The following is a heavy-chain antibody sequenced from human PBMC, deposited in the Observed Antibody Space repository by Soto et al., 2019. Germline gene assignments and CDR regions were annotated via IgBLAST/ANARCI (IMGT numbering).Heavy chain of an antibody. CDR3: ATQPRYDSSGYFYY. CDR2: IYYTGST. CDR1: GGSIYSGGYY. D-gene: IGHD3-22*01. Sequence: QLQLQESGPGLVKPSETLSLTCNVSGGSIYSGGYYWTWIRQLPGKGLQWIGDIYYTGSTFYHPSHQTRLSISMDTAKNQFSLTLRSVTAADTAVYYCATQPRYDSSGYFYYWGQGTLVTVSS. J-gene: IGHJ4*02. V-gene: IGHV4-31*03.